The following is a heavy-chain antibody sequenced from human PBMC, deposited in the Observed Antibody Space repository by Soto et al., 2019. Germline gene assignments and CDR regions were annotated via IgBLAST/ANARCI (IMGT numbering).Heavy chain of an antibody. CDR3: ARAGHLFDS. Sequence: QVQLQQWGAGLLKPSETLSHTCAVYGGSFTDYYWCWVRQPPGKGVERIGEINHTGHNNYNPSLKSRVTISVDTSKNQFSLKLSSVTAADTAVYYCARAGHLFDSWGQGILVTVSS. CDR2: INHTGHN. J-gene: IGHJ4*02. CDR1: GGSFTDYY. V-gene: IGHV4-34*01.